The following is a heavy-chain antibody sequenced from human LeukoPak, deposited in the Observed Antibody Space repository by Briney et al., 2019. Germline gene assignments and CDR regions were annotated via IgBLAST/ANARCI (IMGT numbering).Heavy chain of an antibody. D-gene: IGHD6-25*01. CDR1: GFTVSSNY. V-gene: IGHV4-34*01. Sequence: GSLRLSCAASGFTVSSNYMSWVRQAPGKGLEWIGEINHSGSTNYNPSLKSRVTISVDTSKNQFSLKLSSLTAAATAVYFCARGLNERLCPFDFGGQGTVVTVSS. CDR3: ARGLNERLCPFDF. CDR2: INHSGST. J-gene: IGHJ4*02.